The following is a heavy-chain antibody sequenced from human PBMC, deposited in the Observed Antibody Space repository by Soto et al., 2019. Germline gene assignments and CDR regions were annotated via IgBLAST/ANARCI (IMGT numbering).Heavy chain of an antibody. CDR1: GFPFSIYS. Sequence: EVQLVESGGGLVQPGGSLRLTCVASGFPFSIYSMNWVRQAPGKGLEWSSYITSDTNTIKYADSVKGRFTISRDNAKNLVYLQMNSLRDEDTAVYSCARSVEGHFDYWGQGTVVTVSS. CDR3: ARSVEGHFDY. CDR2: ITSDTNTI. V-gene: IGHV3-48*02. D-gene: IGHD6-19*01. J-gene: IGHJ4*02.